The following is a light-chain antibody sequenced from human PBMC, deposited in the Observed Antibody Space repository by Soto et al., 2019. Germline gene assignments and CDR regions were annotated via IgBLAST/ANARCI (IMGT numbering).Light chain of an antibody. CDR1: QGISNY. J-gene: IGKJ3*01. V-gene: IGKV1-9*01. Sequence: DIQLTQSPSFLSASVGDRVTITCRASQGISNYLAWYQQKPGKVPKLLIYDASNLQSGVPSRFSGRGSVTEFTLTISSLQPEDFGTYYCQQLNSFPPTFGPGTKVDIK. CDR3: QQLNSFPPT. CDR2: DAS.